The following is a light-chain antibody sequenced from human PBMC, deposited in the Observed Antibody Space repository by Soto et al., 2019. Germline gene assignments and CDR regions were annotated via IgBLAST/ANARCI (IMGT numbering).Light chain of an antibody. J-gene: IGLJ1*01. CDR2: EVV. Sequence: QSVLTQPPSASGSPGQSVTISCTGTKSDIGVYDFVSWYQHHPGKAPRLIIYEVVQRPSGVPDRFSGSKSGNTASLTVSGLQAADEADYFCKSYAGSKTYVVGIGTKVTVL. V-gene: IGLV2-8*01. CDR3: KSYAGSKTYV. CDR1: KSDIGVYDF.